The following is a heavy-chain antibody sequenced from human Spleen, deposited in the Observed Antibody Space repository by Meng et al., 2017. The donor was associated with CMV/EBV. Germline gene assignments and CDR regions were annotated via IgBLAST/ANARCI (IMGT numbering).Heavy chain of an antibody. J-gene: IGHJ4*02. CDR3: ATRISSHFDY. Sequence: EVYLLESGGGLVQPGGSLRLSCATSGFTFSSYTMNWVRQAPGKGLEWVSTISDHRTGHTHYADSVEGRFTISRDDSKNILYLQMNSLRVEDTALYYCATRISSHFDYWGQGTRVTVSS. V-gene: IGHV3-23*01. CDR2: ISDHRTGHT. CDR1: GFTFSSYT.